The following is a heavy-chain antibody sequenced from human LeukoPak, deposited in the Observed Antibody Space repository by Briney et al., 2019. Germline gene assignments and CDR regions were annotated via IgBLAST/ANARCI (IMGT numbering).Heavy chain of an antibody. V-gene: IGHV1-46*01. CDR1: GYIFTSNY. J-gene: IGHJ4*02. CDR2: INPSGGDT. D-gene: IGHD3-22*01. CDR3: ARDYYRFDY. Sequence: ASVKVSCKESGYIFTSNYIHWVRQAPGQGLEWMGIINPSGGDTSYAQKFQGRVTMTRDTSTSTVSMELSSLRSEDTAVYYCARDYYRFDYWGQGTLVTVSS.